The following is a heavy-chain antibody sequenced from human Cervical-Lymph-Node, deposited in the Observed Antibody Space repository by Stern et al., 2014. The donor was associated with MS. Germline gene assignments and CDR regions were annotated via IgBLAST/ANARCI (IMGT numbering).Heavy chain of an antibody. CDR3: AYGSDIWSGYRYDWFDP. J-gene: IGHJ5*02. D-gene: IGHD3-3*01. CDR2: ISWDDDK. V-gene: IGHV2-5*02. Sequence: QVTLRESGPTLVKPTETLTLTCTFSGFSLSTTGVGVGWIRQPPGKALEWLALISWDDDKRYSPSLKSRLTVTKDTSKNEVVLSMTNMDPEDTGTYYCAYGSDIWSGYRYDWFDPWGQGTLVTVSS. CDR1: GFSLSTTGVG.